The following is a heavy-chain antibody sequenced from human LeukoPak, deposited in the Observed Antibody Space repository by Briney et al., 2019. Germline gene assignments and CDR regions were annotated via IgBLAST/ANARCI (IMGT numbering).Heavy chain of an antibody. J-gene: IGHJ4*02. CDR2: INSDGSST. D-gene: IGHD2-2*02. CDR3: AGGGYCSSTTCYNFDY. Sequence: GGSLRLSCAASGFTFSSYWMHWVRQAPGKGLVWVSRINSDGSSTSYADSVKGRFTISRDNAKNTLYLQMNSLRAEDTAVYYCAGGGYCSSTTCYNFDYWGQGTLVTVSS. V-gene: IGHV3-74*01. CDR1: GFTFSSYW.